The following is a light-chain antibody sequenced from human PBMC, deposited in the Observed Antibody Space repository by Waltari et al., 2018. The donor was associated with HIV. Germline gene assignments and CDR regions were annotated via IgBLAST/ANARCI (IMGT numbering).Light chain of an antibody. J-gene: IGLJ2*01. Sequence: QSALPQPASVYGSPGQSITIPCPGTRSDAGGYNLVSWYQQHPGKAPKLMIYEVSKRPSGVSNRFSGSKSGNTASLTISGRQAEDEADYYCCAYAGSTTYVIFGGGTKLTVL. CDR3: CAYAGSTTYVI. CDR2: EVS. CDR1: RSDAGGYNL. V-gene: IGLV2-23*02.